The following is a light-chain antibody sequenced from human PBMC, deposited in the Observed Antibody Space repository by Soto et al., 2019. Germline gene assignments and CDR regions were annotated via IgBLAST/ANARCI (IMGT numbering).Light chain of an antibody. J-gene: IGKJ3*01. CDR3: QKYNSAPFT. CDR1: QAISNS. CDR2: TAS. V-gene: IGKV1-27*01. Sequence: DIQMTQSPSSLSASVGDRVTITCRASQAISNSLAWYQQRPGEVPKLLIYTASTLQSGVPSRFSGSGSGTDFPLTISSRQPGDVATYYCQKYNSAPFTFGPGPKVDV.